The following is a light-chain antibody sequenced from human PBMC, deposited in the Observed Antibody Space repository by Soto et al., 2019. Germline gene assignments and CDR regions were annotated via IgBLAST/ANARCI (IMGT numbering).Light chain of an antibody. CDR1: QSVSSSS. J-gene: IGKJ1*01. CDR3: QQYGSSPET. V-gene: IGKV3-20*01. CDR2: GTS. Sequence: ETVFAQSPSTLSLSPGERSTPSCRDSQSVSSSSLAWYQQRPGQAPRLLIYGTSSRATGIPDRFSGSGSGTDFTLTISRLEPEDFAVYYCQQYGSSPETFGQGTKVDI.